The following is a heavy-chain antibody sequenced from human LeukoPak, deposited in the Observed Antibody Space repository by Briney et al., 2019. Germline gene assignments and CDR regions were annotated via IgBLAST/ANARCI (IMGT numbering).Heavy chain of an antibody. CDR1: GFTFETYW. CDR2: IKHDGREK. Sequence: GGSLRLSCVASGFTFETYWRSWVRQAPGKGLEWLANIKHDGREKYYVDSVKGRFTISRDNAKASVYLHMNSLRVEDTAIYYCARVRFPAACWGQGTLVTVSS. J-gene: IGHJ4*02. V-gene: IGHV3-7*01. CDR3: ARVRFPAAC. D-gene: IGHD6-25*01.